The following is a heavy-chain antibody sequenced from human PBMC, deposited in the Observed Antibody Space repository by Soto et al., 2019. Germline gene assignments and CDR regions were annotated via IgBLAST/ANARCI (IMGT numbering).Heavy chain of an antibody. CDR1: GFIFRDYA. J-gene: IGHJ5*02. D-gene: IGHD3-22*01. CDR2: ISNSGAET. Sequence: GGSLRLSCAASGFIFRDYAMSWVRQVPGKGLEWVSGISNSGAETWVADSVKGRFTISRDNAKNSLYLQMNSLRAEDTAVYYCARANYYDSSGYYPWGQGTLVTVSS. CDR3: ARANYYDSSGYYP. V-gene: IGHV3-21*01.